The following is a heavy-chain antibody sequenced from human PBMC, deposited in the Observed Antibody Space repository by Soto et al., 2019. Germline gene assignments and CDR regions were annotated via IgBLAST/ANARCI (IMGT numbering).Heavy chain of an antibody. V-gene: IGHV3-21*06. CDR3: ARESEDLTSNFDY. CDR2: ISSTTNYI. Sequence: GGSLRLSCAASGFTFTRYSMNWVRQAPGKGLEWVSSISSTTNYIYYGDSMKGRFTISRDDAKNSLYLEMNSLRAEDTAVYYCARESEDLTSNFDYWGQGTLITVSS. CDR1: GFTFTRYS. J-gene: IGHJ4*02.